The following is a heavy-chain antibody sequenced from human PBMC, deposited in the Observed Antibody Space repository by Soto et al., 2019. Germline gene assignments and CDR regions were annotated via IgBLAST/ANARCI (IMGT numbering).Heavy chain of an antibody. Sequence: EVQLVESGGGLVQPGGSLRLSCAASGFTFSSYSMNWVRQAPGKGLEWVSYISSSSSTIYYADSVKGRFTISRDNAKNSLYLQMNSLRDEDTAVYYCARVGEQWLVVSNYYYYGMDVWGQGTTVTVSS. CDR2: ISSSSSTI. D-gene: IGHD6-19*01. J-gene: IGHJ6*02. V-gene: IGHV3-48*02. CDR1: GFTFSSYS. CDR3: ARVGEQWLVVSNYYYYGMDV.